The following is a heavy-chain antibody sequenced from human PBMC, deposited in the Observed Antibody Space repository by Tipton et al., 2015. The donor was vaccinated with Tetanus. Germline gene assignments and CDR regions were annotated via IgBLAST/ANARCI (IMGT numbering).Heavy chain of an antibody. J-gene: IGHJ6*02. CDR2: IYYSGST. Sequence: TLSLTCTVSGGSISSSSYYWGWIRQPPGKGLEWIGSIYYSGSTYYNPSLKSRVTISVDTSKNQFSLKLSSVTAADTAVYYCARGGERGYSYGYFYYYYGMDVWGQGTTVTVSS. V-gene: IGHV4-39*01. CDR3: ARGGERGYSYGYFYYYYGMDV. CDR1: GGSISSSSYY. D-gene: IGHD5-18*01.